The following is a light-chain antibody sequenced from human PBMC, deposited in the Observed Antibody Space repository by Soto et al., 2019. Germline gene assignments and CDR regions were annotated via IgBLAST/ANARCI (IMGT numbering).Light chain of an antibody. CDR3: SSYTRSSTYV. Sequence: QSVLTQPASVSGSPGQPITISCTGTSSDVGGYNYVSWYQQHPGKAPKLMIYEVSNRPAGVSNRFSGSKSGNTASLTNPGLQAEDEAVYYCSSYTRSSTYVFGTGTKVTVL. J-gene: IGLJ1*01. V-gene: IGLV2-14*01. CDR1: SSDVGGYNY. CDR2: EVS.